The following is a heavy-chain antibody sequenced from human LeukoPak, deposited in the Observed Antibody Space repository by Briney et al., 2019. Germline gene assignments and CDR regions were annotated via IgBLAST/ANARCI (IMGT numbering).Heavy chain of an antibody. J-gene: IGHJ5*02. D-gene: IGHD4-17*01. V-gene: IGHV4-34*01. CDR2: INHSGST. Sequence: GSLRLSCAASGFTFSSYAMSWIRQPPGKGLEWIGEINHSGSTNYNPSLKSRVTISVDTSKDQFSLKLSSVTATDTAVYYCASTTSYGAGGFDPWGQGTLVTVAS. CDR3: ASTTSYGAGGFDP. CDR1: GFTFSSYA.